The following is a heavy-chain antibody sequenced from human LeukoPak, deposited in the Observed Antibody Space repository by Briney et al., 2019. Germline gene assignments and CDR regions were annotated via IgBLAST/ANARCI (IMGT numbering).Heavy chain of an antibody. J-gene: IGHJ3*02. Sequence: ASVKVSCKASGYTFNGYYLHWVRQAPGQGLEWMGWINPNSRVTKFAQQFQGRVTMTWDTSVSTAYMELSRLTSDDTAMYYCARFGVVTNDAFDIWGQGTMVTISS. CDR2: INPNSRVT. V-gene: IGHV1-2*02. D-gene: IGHD3-3*01. CDR1: GYTFNGYY. CDR3: ARFGVVTNDAFDI.